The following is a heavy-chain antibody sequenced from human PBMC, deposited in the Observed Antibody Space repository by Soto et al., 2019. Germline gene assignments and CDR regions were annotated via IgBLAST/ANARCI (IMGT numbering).Heavy chain of an antibody. CDR1: GFTFSSYA. Sequence: VGSLRLSCAASGFTFSSYAMHWVRQAPGKGLEWVAVISYDGSNKYYADSVKGRFTISRDNSKNTLYLQMNSLRAEDTAVYYCARDRQSVLLWFGELFYYGMDVWGQGTTVTVSS. D-gene: IGHD3-10*01. J-gene: IGHJ6*02. CDR2: ISYDGSNK. V-gene: IGHV3-30-3*01. CDR3: ARDRQSVLLWFGELFYYGMDV.